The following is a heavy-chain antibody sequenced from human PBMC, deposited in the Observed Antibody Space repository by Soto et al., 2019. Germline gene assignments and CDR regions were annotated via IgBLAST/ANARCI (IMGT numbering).Heavy chain of an antibody. V-gene: IGHV3-23*01. D-gene: IGHD6-6*01. CDR3: AKDEIEYSSSSPNDY. CDR1: GFTFSSYA. Sequence: GGSLRLSCAASGFTFSSYAMSWVRQAPGKGLEWVSAISGSGGSTYYADSVKGRFTISRDNSKNTLYLQMNSLRAEDTAVYYCAKDEIEYSSSSPNDYWGQGTLVTVSS. J-gene: IGHJ4*02. CDR2: ISGSGGST.